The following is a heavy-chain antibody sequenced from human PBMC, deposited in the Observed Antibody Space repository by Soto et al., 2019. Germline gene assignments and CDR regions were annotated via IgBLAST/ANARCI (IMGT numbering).Heavy chain of an antibody. J-gene: IGHJ5*02. D-gene: IGHD2-15*01. Sequence: GGSLRLSCAASGFIFSNYAMHWVRQAPGKGLEWVALILFGGRNEYYADSVKGRFTISRDNAKRSLYLQMMSLTAEDTAIYYCVRGGGGGLFDPWGQGTMVTVSS. V-gene: IGHV3-30*03. CDR3: VRGGGGGLFDP. CDR2: ILFGGRNE. CDR1: GFIFSNYA.